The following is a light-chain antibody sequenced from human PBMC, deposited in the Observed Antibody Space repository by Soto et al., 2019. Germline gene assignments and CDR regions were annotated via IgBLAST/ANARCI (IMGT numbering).Light chain of an antibody. V-gene: IGLV2-18*01. CDR3: SLYTSENTYV. CDR1: STDFVSYNR. CDR2: EAS. J-gene: IGLJ1*01. Sequence: ALTQPPSVSGSPGQSVTISCTGASTDFVSYNRVSWYQQPPGTAPKLIIYEASNRPSGVPDRFSGSKSGNTASLTISGLQAADEADYYCSLYTSENTYVFGTGTKVTVL.